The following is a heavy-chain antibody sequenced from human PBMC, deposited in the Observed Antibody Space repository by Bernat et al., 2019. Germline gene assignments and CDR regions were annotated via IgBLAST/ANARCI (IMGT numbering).Heavy chain of an antibody. CDR1: GFTFSSYA. CDR3: AGELLSSGYFDY. D-gene: IGHD2-15*01. CDR2: ISYDGSNK. J-gene: IGHJ4*02. Sequence: QVQLVESGGGVVQPGRSLRLSCAASGFTFSSYAMHWVRQAPGKGLEWVAVISYDGSNKYYADSVKGRFTISRDNSKNTPYLQMNSLRAEDTAVYYCAGELLSSGYFDYWGQGTLVTVSS. V-gene: IGHV3-30-3*01.